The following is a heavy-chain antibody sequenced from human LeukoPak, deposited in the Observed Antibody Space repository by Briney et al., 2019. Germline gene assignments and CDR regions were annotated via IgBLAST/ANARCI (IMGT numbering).Heavy chain of an antibody. CDR3: ARRVFSGWGYYFDY. Sequence: HGASVKVSCKASGYTFTGYYMHWVRQAPGQGLEWVGWINPKSGGTNYAQKFRGRVTMTSDTSITTVYMELSRLRSGDTAVYYCARRVFSGWGYYFDYWGQGTLVTVSS. CDR2: INPKSGGT. D-gene: IGHD6-19*01. CDR1: GYTFTGYY. V-gene: IGHV1-2*02. J-gene: IGHJ4*02.